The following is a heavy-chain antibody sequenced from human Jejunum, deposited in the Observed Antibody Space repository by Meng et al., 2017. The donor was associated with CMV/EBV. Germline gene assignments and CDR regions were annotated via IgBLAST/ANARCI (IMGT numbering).Heavy chain of an antibody. J-gene: IGHJ2*01. Sequence: SGHAIGNSDWWKWGRQPPGKGVEWIGEIYHGGNINYNPSLRSRVSISIDKSKNQFSLNLTSVTAADTAVYYCARDTSSGKVPDWYFDLWGRGTLVTVSS. CDR3: ARDTSSGKVPDWYFDL. D-gene: IGHD3-22*01. V-gene: IGHV4/OR15-8*02. CDR2: IYHGGNI. CDR1: GHAIGNSDW.